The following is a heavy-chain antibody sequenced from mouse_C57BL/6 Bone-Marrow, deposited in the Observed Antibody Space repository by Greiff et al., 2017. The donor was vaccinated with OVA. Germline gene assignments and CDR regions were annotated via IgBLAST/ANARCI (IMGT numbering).Heavy chain of an antibody. CDR1: GFTFSDYY. J-gene: IGHJ4*01. Sequence: EVKLVESGGGLVQPGGSLKLSCAASGFTFSDYYMYWVRQTPEKRLEWVAFISNGGGSTYYPDTVKGRFTISRDNAKNTLYLQMSRLKSEDTAMYYCAIHHYCYAYDMDYWGQGTSVTVSS. D-gene: IGHD2-12*01. V-gene: IGHV5-12*01. CDR2: ISNGGGST. CDR3: AIHHYCYAYDMDY.